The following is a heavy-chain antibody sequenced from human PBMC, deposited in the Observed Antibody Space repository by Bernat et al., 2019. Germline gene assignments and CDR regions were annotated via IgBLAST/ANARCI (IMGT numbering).Heavy chain of an antibody. D-gene: IGHD2-15*01. Sequence: QVQLVQSGAEVKKPGASVKVSCKASGYTFTSYGISWVRQAPGQGLEWMGWISAYNGNTNYAQKLQGRVTITTDTSTTTAYMELRSLRSDDTAVYYCARTVVYCSGCRRCLPTVARLGLRGQGNPGNR. CDR3: ARTVVYCSGCRRCLPTVARLGL. CDR1: GYTFTSYG. CDR2: ISAYNGNT. V-gene: IGHV1-18*01. J-gene: IGHJ4*02.